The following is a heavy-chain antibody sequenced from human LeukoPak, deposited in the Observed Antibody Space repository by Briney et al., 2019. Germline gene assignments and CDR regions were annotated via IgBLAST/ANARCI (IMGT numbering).Heavy chain of an antibody. V-gene: IGHV3-23*01. D-gene: IGHD3-16*01. CDR2: ISGSGGST. Sequence: GGSLRLSCAASGFIFSNYAMNWVRQAPGKGLEWVSAISGSGGSTYYADSVKGRFTISRDNSKTTLYLQMNSLRAEDTAVYYCAKDPLTFRGVPSYFDSWGQGTLVTVSS. CDR1: GFIFSNYA. CDR3: AKDPLTFRGVPSYFDS. J-gene: IGHJ4*02.